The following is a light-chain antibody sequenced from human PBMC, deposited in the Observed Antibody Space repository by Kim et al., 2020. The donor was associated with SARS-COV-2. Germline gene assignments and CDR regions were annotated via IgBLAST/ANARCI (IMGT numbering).Light chain of an antibody. J-gene: IGKJ5*01. CDR1: QDIRND. Sequence: DIQMTQSPSSLSASVGDRVTITCRSSQDIRNDLGWYQQNPGGAPKRLIYGASSLQSGVPSRFSGSGSGTEFTLTISSLQPEDFATYFCLQHNTYPITFDQGTRLEIK. CDR3: LQHNTYPIT. CDR2: GAS. V-gene: IGKV1-17*01.